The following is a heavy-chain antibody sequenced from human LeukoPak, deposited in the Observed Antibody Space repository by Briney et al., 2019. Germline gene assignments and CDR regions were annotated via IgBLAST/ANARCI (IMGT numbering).Heavy chain of an antibody. CDR1: GDSISGSEYF. Sequence: SETLSLTCTVSGDSISGSEYFWGWIRQPPGQGLEYIGCIYHTGTTYYSPSLKGRVSISVDTSKNQFSLRLTSVTAADTAVYYCTGYSSGWEGFDYWGQGTLVTVSS. J-gene: IGHJ4*02. CDR3: TGYSSGWEGFDY. D-gene: IGHD6-19*01. V-gene: IGHV4-39*07. CDR2: IYHTGTT.